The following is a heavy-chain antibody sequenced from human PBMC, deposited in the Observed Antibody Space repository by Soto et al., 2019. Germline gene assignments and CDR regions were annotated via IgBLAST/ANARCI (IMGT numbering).Heavy chain of an antibody. CDR2: IWYDGSNK. CDR3: ARDRLIVGATSPPTK. V-gene: IGHV3-33*01. D-gene: IGHD1-26*01. CDR1: GFTFSSYG. J-gene: IGHJ4*02. Sequence: QVQLVESGGGVVQPGRSLRLSCAASGFTFSSYGMHWVRQAPGKGLEWVAVIWYDGSNKYYADSVKGRFTISRDNSKNTLYLQMNRLRAEDTAVYYCARDRLIVGATSPPTKWGQGTLVTVSS.